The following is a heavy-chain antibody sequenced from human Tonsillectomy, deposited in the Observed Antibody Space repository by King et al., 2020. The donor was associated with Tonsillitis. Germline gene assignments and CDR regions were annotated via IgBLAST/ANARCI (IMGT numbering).Heavy chain of an antibody. CDR3: ASPREQLVRDYYYNGLDV. Sequence: QLVQSGAEVKKPGSSVKVSCKASGGTFSSNGLTWVRQAPGQGLEWMGGIIPIFRTTNYAQKFQGRVTISADKVTSTAYMELSSLKSDDTAVYYCASPREQLVRDYYYNGLDVWGQGTPVTVSS. D-gene: IGHD6-13*01. V-gene: IGHV1-69*06. CDR1: GGTFSSNG. J-gene: IGHJ6*02. CDR2: IIPIFRTT.